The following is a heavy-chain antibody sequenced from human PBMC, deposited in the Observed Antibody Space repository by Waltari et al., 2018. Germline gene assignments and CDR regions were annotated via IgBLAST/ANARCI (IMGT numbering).Heavy chain of an antibody. D-gene: IGHD2-15*01. V-gene: IGHV1-69*08. Sequence: QVQLVQSGAEVKKPGSSVKVSCKASGGTFSSYTISWVRQAPGQGLEWMGRIIPILVIANYAQKFQGRVTITAYKSTSTAYMELSSLRSEDTAVYYCARDRCSGGSCAWDYWGQGTLVTVSS. CDR2: IIPILVIA. J-gene: IGHJ4*02. CDR3: ARDRCSGGSCAWDY. CDR1: GGTFSSYT.